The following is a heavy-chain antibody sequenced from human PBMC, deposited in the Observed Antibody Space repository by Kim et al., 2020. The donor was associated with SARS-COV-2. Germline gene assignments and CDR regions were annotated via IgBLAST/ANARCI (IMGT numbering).Heavy chain of an antibody. Sequence: GGSLRLSCAASGFTSSPFWMNWVRQVPGKGLVWVSRISLDGRTTDYADYVKGRFTISRDNARNSVYLHMNSLTGDDTGVYYCAMRDGYTSGRAYWGRGSLVIVSS. CDR2: ISLDGRTT. D-gene: IGHD5-12*01. J-gene: IGHJ4*02. CDR1: GFTSSPFW. CDR3: AMRDGYTSGRAY. V-gene: IGHV3-74*01.